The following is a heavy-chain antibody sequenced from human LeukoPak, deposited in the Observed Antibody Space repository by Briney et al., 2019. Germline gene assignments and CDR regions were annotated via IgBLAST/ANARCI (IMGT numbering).Heavy chain of an antibody. CDR3: ARDSRSGGSWSWFDP. D-gene: IGHD2-15*01. CDR2: IYYSGST. CDR1: GGSISSYY. Sequence: SETLSLTCTVSGGSISSYYWSWIRQPPGKGLEWIGYIYYSGSTNYNPSLKSRVTISVDTSKNQFSLKLSSMTAADTAVYYCARDSRSGGSWSWFDPWGQGTLVTVSS. V-gene: IGHV4-59*01. J-gene: IGHJ5*02.